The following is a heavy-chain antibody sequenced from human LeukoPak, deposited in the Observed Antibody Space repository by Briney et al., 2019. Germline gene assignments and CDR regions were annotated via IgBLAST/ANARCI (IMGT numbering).Heavy chain of an antibody. CDR2: IYSTGNT. Sequence: PSETLSLTCTVSGGSISYYYWSWIRQPPGKGLEWIGCIYSTGNTNYNPSLKSRVTISLDTSKNQFSLKLSSVTAGDTAVYYCANGTDAYKTGHWGQGTPVTVSS. V-gene: IGHV4-59*03. J-gene: IGHJ4*02. D-gene: IGHD5-24*01. CDR1: GGSISYYY. CDR3: ANGTDAYKTGH.